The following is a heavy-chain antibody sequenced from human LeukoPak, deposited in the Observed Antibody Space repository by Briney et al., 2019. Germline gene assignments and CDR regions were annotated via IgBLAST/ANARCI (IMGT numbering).Heavy chain of an antibody. Sequence: GASVKVSCKVSGYTLTELSMHWVRQAPGKGVEWMGGFDPEDGETIYAQKFQGRVTMTEDTSTDTAYMELSSLRSEDTAVYYCATGVSSSNVRYYYYYMDVWGKGTTVTVSS. CDR3: ATGVSSSNVRYYYYYMDV. J-gene: IGHJ6*03. V-gene: IGHV1-24*01. D-gene: IGHD6-13*01. CDR1: GYTLTELS. CDR2: FDPEDGET.